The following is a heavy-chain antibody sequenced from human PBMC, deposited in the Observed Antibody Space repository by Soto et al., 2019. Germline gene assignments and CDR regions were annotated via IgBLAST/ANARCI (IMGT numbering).Heavy chain of an antibody. CDR1: GHSFSSFG. CDR3: ARTCRSGGSCYLEY. CDR2: VSVPSGDT. V-gene: IGHV1-18*01. D-gene: IGHD2-15*01. Sequence: VASVKVSCKASGHSFSSFGISWVRQAPGQGLEWVGWVSVPSGDTSSAQNFQGRVTVTTDTSTSTAYMGVGSLRSDDTAVYYCARTCRSGGSCYLEYWGEGTLVTVSS. J-gene: IGHJ4*02.